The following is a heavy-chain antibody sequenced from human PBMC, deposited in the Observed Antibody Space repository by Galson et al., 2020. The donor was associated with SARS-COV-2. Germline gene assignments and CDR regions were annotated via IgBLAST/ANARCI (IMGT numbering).Heavy chain of an antibody. Sequence: ASVKVSCKASGYTFTSYDINWVRQATGQGLEWMGWMNPNSGNTGYPQKFQGRVTMTRNTSISTAYMELSSLRSEDTAVYYCARGSMVRGVIITHSYGMDVWGQGTTVTVSS. V-gene: IGHV1-8*01. CDR1: GYTFTSYD. CDR2: MNPNSGNT. CDR3: ARGSMVRGVIITHSYGMDV. J-gene: IGHJ6*02. D-gene: IGHD3-10*01.